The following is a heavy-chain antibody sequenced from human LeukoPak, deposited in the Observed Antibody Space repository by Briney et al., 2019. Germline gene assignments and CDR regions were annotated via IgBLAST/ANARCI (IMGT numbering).Heavy chain of an antibody. CDR1: GGSISDYY. V-gene: IGHV4-59*01. CDR2: THSRGST. CDR3: ARMGRSSGWIDTFDI. D-gene: IGHD6-19*01. Sequence: SETLSLTCTVSGGSISDYYWSWIRQPPGKGLEGIGYTHSRGSTNYNPSLKSRVNMSVDTSKNQFSLKVSSVTAADTAVYYCARMGRSSGWIDTFDIWGQGTMVTVSS. J-gene: IGHJ3*02.